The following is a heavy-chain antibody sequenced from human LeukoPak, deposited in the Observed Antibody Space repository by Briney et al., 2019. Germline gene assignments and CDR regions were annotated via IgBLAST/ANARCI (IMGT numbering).Heavy chain of an antibody. CDR3: ARGPGIAVAGTDYYYYGMDV. J-gene: IGHJ6*04. Sequence: ASVKVSCKASGYTFTGYYMHWVRQAPGQGLEWMGWINPNSGGTNYAQKFQGRVTMTRDTSISTAYMELSRLRSDDTAVYYCARGPGIAVAGTDYYYYGMDVWGKGTTVTVSS. V-gene: IGHV1-2*02. D-gene: IGHD6-19*01. CDR2: INPNSGGT. CDR1: GYTFTGYY.